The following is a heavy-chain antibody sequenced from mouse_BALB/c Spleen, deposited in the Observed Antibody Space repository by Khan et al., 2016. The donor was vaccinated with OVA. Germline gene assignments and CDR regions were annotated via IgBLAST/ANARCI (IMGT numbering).Heavy chain of an antibody. V-gene: IGHV3-2*02. Sequence: QLEESGPGLVKPSQSLSLTCTVTGYSITSGYGWNWIRQFPGNKLEWMGYISYSGSTNYNPSLKSRISITRDTSKNQFFLQLKSVATEDTATYYCARTARIKYWGQGTTLTVSS. CDR1: GYSITSGYG. CDR3: ARTARIKY. J-gene: IGHJ2*01. CDR2: ISYSGST. D-gene: IGHD1-2*01.